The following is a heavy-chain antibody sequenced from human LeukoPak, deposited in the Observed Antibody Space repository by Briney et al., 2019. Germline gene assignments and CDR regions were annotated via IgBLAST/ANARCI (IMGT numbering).Heavy chain of an antibody. CDR1: GGSISSGGYY. J-gene: IGHJ4*02. CDR3: ARDSPKRYSGSYFDY. V-gene: IGHV4-30-2*01. CDR2: IYHSGST. D-gene: IGHD1-26*01. Sequence: SETLSLTCTVSGGSISSGGYYWSWIRQPPGKGLEWIGYIYHSGSTYYNPSLKSRVTISVDRSKNQFSLKLSSVIAADTAIYYCARDSPKRYSGSYFDYWGQGTLVTVSS.